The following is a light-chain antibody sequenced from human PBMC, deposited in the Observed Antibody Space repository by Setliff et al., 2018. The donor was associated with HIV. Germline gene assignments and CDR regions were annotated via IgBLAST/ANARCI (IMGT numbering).Light chain of an antibody. V-gene: IGLV2-14*02. CDR2: EVS. Sequence: QSALTQPASVSGSPGQSITISCTGTSSDVGSYNLVSWYQQHPGKAPKLMIYEVSKRPSGVSNRFSGSKSGNTASLTISGLQAEDEADYYCISYPTGSTLGVMFGGGTKVTVL. J-gene: IGLJ3*02. CDR3: ISYPTGSTLGVM. CDR1: SSDVGSYNL.